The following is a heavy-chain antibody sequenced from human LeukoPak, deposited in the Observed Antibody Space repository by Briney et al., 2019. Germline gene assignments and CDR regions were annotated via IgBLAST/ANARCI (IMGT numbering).Heavy chain of an antibody. J-gene: IGHJ4*02. CDR1: GGSFSGYY. Sequence: SETLSLTCAVYGGSFSGYYWSWIRQPPGKGLEWIGEINHSGSTNYNPSLKSRVTISVDTSKNQFSLKLSSVTAADTAVYYCARAVRGSGSPHWGQGTLSPSPQ. CDR2: INHSGST. V-gene: IGHV4-34*01. CDR3: ARAVRGSGSPH. D-gene: IGHD3-10*01.